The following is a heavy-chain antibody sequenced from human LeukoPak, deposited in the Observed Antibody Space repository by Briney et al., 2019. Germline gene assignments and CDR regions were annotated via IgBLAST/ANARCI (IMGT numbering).Heavy chain of an antibody. J-gene: IGHJ3*02. Sequence: SETLSLTCAVYGGSFSGYYWSWIRQPPGKGLGWIGEINHSGSTNYNPSLKSRVTISVDTSKNQFSLKLSSVTAADTAVYYCARQLNYYDSSGYYSGAFDIWGQGTMVTVSS. CDR3: ARQLNYYDSSGYYSGAFDI. CDR1: GGSFSGYY. V-gene: IGHV4-34*01. CDR2: INHSGST. D-gene: IGHD3-22*01.